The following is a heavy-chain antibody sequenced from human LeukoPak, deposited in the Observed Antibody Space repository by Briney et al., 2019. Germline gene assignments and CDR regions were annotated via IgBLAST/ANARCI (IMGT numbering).Heavy chain of an antibody. Sequence: ASVKASCKASGYTFTGFYIHWVRQAPGQGLEWMGLINPNSGGTNYSQKLQGRVTMTRDTSVDTAYMELGSLRSDDTAVYYCAREEVSVISDTCCSGLGYWGQGTLVTVSS. CDR2: INPNSGGT. J-gene: IGHJ4*02. CDR1: GYTFTGFY. D-gene: IGHD3-10*01. CDR3: AREEVSVISDTCCSGLGY. V-gene: IGHV1-2*02.